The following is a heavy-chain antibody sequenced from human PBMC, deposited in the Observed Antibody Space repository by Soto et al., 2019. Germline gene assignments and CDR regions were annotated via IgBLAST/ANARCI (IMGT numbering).Heavy chain of an antibody. J-gene: IGHJ6*02. D-gene: IGHD5-18*01. CDR2: IWYDGSNK. CDR3: ARDRGYSYGYYYYGMDV. Sequence: QVQLVESGGGVVQPGRSLRLSCAASGFTFSSYGMHWVRQAPGKGLEWVAGIWYDGSNKYYADSVKGRFTISRDNSKNTLYLQMNSLRAEDTAVYYCARDRGYSYGYYYYGMDVWGQGTTVTVSS. CDR1: GFTFSSYG. V-gene: IGHV3-33*01.